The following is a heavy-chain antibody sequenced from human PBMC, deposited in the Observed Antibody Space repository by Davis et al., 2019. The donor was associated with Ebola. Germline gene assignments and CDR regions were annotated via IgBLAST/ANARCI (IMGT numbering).Heavy chain of an antibody. V-gene: IGHV3-23*01. CDR2: ISGSGGST. Sequence: GGSLRLSCGASGFTFRAYAMNWVRQAPGKGLEWVSGISGSGGSTDYADSVRGRFTISRDESLNTLYLQMNDLRAEDTAVYYCARFGSGLYSYYYHYYGLDVWGQGTTVTVSS. J-gene: IGHJ6*02. D-gene: IGHD3-10*01. CDR3: ARFGSGLYSYYYHYYGLDV. CDR1: GFTFRAYA.